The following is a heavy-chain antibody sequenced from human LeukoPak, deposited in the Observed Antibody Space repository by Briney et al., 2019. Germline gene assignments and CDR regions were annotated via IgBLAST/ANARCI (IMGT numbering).Heavy chain of an antibody. CDR2: ISAASDNT. CDR1: AFTFSSHA. J-gene: IGHJ4*02. Sequence: GGSLRLSCEASAFTFSSHAMSWVRQTPGKGLEWVSAISAASDNTLYADSVKGRFTISRDNSKNTLYLHMSSLRAEDTAVYFCVYYDSSGYYYGRLRHWGQRTPVTVSS. D-gene: IGHD3-22*01. CDR3: VYYDSSGYYYGRLRH. V-gene: IGHV3-23*01.